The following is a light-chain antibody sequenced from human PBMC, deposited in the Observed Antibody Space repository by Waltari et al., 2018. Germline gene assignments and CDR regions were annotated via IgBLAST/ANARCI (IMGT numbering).Light chain of an antibody. Sequence: QSALTQPASVSGTPGQSIPTPCSGTTSYVGSSDLVSWYQQHPGEAPKLLICEVFKRPPDTSSRFSGAKSGSTASLTISGLQPEDEADYYCCSYAGRGTYVFGSGTKVTVL. CDR3: CSYAGRGTYV. CDR2: EVF. J-gene: IGLJ1*01. CDR1: TSYVGSSDL. V-gene: IGLV2-23*02.